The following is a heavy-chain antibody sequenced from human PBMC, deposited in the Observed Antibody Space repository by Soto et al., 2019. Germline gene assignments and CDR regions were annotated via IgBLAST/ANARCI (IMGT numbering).Heavy chain of an antibody. CDR1: GFTFSSYS. Sequence: PGGSLRLSCAASGFTFSSYSMNWVRQAPGKGLEWVSSISSSSSYIYYADSVKGRFTISIDNAKNSLYLQMNSLRAEDTAVYYCARTGGIVVVVAANNWFDPWGQGTLVTVSS. CDR2: ISSSSSYI. V-gene: IGHV3-21*01. J-gene: IGHJ5*02. D-gene: IGHD2-15*01. CDR3: ARTGGIVVVVAANNWFDP.